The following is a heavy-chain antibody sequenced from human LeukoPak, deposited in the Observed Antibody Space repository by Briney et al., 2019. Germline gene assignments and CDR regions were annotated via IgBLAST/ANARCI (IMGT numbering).Heavy chain of an antibody. CDR2: IVGSSSTYI. J-gene: IGHJ4*02. CDR1: GFTFSNFA. D-gene: IGHD3-10*01. CDR3: AREGDYSGSGSYYSHYFDY. Sequence: GGSLRLSCAASGFTFSNFAMTWVRQAPGKGLEWVSSIVGSSSTYIYYADSVKGRFTISRDNAKNSLYLQINSLRAEDTAVYYCAREGDYSGSGSYYSHYFDYWGQGTLVTVSS. V-gene: IGHV3-21*01.